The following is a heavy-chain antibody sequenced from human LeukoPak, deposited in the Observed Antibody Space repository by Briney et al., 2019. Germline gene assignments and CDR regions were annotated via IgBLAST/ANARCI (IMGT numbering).Heavy chain of an antibody. CDR2: MYHSGNT. J-gene: IGHJ6*03. CDR1: GYSISSPYY. CDR3: ATVRGVDSYYYYYMDV. V-gene: IGHV4-38-2*02. Sequence: SETLSLTCTVSGYSISSPYYWGWIRQPPGKGLEWIGSMYHSGNTYYNPSLKSRVTISVDTSKNQFSLKLSSVTAADTAVYYCATVRGVDSYYYYYMDVWGKGTTVTISS. D-gene: IGHD3-10*01.